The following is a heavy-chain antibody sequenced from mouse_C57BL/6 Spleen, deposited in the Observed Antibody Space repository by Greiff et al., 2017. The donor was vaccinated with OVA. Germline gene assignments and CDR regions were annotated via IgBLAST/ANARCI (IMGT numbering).Heavy chain of an antibody. CDR1: GYAFSSYW. V-gene: IGHV1-80*01. D-gene: IGHD2-1*01. CDR3: ARGGSYGNYAYY. J-gene: IGHJ2*01. CDR2: IYPGDGDT. Sequence: VQLQQSGAELVKPGASVKISCKASGYAFSSYWMNWVKQRPGKGLEWIGQIYPGDGDTNYNGKFKGKATLTADKSSSTAYMQLSSLTSEDSAVYFCARGGSYGNYAYYWGQGTTLTVSS.